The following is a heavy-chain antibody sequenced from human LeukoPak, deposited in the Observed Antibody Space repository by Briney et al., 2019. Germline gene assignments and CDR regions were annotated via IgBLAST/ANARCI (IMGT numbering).Heavy chain of an antibody. V-gene: IGHV3-7*01. J-gene: IGHJ4*02. CDR3: ARERGGKNFAVDY. CDR1: GFTFSSYW. CDR2: IKQDGSEK. Sequence: GGSLRLSCAASGFTFSSYWMSWVRQAPGRGLEWVANIKQDGSEKYYVDSVKGRFTISRDNAKNSLYLQMNSLRAEDTAVYYCARERGGKNFAVDYWGQGTLVTVSS. D-gene: IGHD4-23*01.